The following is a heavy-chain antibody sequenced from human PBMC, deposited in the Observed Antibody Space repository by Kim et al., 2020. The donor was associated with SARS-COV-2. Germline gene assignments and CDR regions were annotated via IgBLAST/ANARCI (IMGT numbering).Heavy chain of an antibody. Sequence: SETLSLTCTVSGGSVYSGSYYWSWIRQPPGKGLEWIGYIYYSGSTNYNPSLKSRVTISVDTSKNQFSLNLTSVTAADTAVYYCARVVIAIRETWYFDLWGRGTLVTVSS. CDR2: IYYSGST. V-gene: IGHV4-61*01. D-gene: IGHD2-21*01. J-gene: IGHJ2*01. CDR3: ARVVIAIRETWYFDL. CDR1: GGSVYSGSYY.